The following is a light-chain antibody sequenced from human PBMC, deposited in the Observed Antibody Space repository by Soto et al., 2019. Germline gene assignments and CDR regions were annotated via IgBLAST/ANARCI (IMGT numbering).Light chain of an antibody. CDR1: SSDIGDYDY. CDR2: EVI. V-gene: IGLV2-14*01. J-gene: IGLJ1*01. CDR3: TSYTTINTYI. Sequence: QSVLTQPASVSGSPGQSITVSCTGTSSDIGDYDYVSWYQQHPGKAPKLIIYEVINRPSGVSDRFSGSKSGNTASLTISGLQPEDEADYYCTSYTTINTYIFGTGTKVTVL.